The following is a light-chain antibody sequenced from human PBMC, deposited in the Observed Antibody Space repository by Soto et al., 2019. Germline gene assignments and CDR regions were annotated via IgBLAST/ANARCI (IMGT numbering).Light chain of an antibody. CDR2: DAS. J-gene: IGKJ5*01. CDR1: QGISSA. V-gene: IGKV1-13*02. CDR3: QQFNSYPLGIT. Sequence: AIQLPQSPSSLSASVGDRVTITCRASQGISSALAWYQQKPGKAPKLLIYDASSLESGVPSRFSGSGSGTDFTLTISSLQPEDFATYYCQQFNSYPLGITFGQGTRLEIK.